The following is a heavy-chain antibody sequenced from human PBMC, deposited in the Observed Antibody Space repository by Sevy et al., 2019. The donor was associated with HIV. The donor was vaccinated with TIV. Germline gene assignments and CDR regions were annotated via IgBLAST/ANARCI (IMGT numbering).Heavy chain of an antibody. CDR1: GFPVSSNY. D-gene: IGHD3-22*01. V-gene: IGHV3-53*01. CDR3: AKDGVGYYGDFDY. J-gene: IGHJ4*02. Sequence: GGSLRLSCAASGFPVSSNYMSWVRQAPGKGLEWVSVIYSDGSTYHADSVKGRFTISRDNSKNTLYLQMNSLRAEDTAVYYCAKDGVGYYGDFDYWGQGTLVTVSS. CDR2: IYSDGST.